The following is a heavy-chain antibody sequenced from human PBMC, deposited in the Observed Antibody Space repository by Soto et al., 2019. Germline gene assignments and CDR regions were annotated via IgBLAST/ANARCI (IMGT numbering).Heavy chain of an antibody. Sequence: QITLKESGPTLVKPTQTLTLTCTFSGFSLSTSGVGVGWIRQPPGKALEWLALIYWNDDKRYSPSLKSRLTITKDTSKNQVVLTMTNMDPVDTATYYCAHRRYPKEKEGKFTYDFWSGYSYQNNWFDPWGQGTLVTVSS. V-gene: IGHV2-5*01. CDR3: AHRRYPKEKEGKFTYDFWSGYSYQNNWFDP. D-gene: IGHD3-3*01. CDR2: IYWNDDK. J-gene: IGHJ5*02. CDR1: GFSLSTSGVG.